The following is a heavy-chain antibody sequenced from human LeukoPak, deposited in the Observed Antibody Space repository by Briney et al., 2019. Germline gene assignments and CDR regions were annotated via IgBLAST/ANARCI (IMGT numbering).Heavy chain of an antibody. Sequence: SQTLSPTCTVSGGSIKSFYWNWIRQPPGKESQWVGYIYHTGSTNYKPSLKSRLTISLDRPKNQVSLKLTSVTAADTAIYYCARVGGMTTVNNAAFDVWGQGTMVTVS. CDR1: GGSIKSFY. CDR2: IYHTGST. CDR3: ARVGGMTTVNNAAFDV. J-gene: IGHJ3*01. D-gene: IGHD4-11*01. V-gene: IGHV4-59*01.